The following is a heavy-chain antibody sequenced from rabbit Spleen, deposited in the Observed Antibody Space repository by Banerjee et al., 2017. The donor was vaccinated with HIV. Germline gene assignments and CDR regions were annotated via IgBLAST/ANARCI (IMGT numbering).Heavy chain of an antibody. J-gene: IGHJ2*01. D-gene: IGHD1-1*01. CDR1: GFSFTYIDY. CDR3: ARNYVNVFDP. CDR2: IDTSDGDT. Sequence: QSLEESGGDLVKPGASLTLTCTASGFSFTYIDYLCWVRQAPGKGLEWIACIDTSDGDTDYANWPKGRFTISKASSTTVTLQMTSLTAADTATYFCARNYVNVFDPWGPGTLVTVS. V-gene: IGHV1S40*01.